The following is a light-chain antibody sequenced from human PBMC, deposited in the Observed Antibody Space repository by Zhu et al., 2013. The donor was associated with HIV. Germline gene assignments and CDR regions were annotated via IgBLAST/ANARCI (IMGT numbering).Light chain of an antibody. J-gene: IGKJ5*01. CDR1: QSVGSS. CDR3: QQRSNWPPVSIT. CDR2: NAS. Sequence: EIVLTQSPATLSLSPGERATLSCRASQSVGSSLAWYQQNPGQAPRLLIYNASNRAAGIPARFSGSGSGTDFTLTISSLEPEDFALYYCQQRSNWPPVSITFGQGTRLEI. V-gene: IGKV3-11*01.